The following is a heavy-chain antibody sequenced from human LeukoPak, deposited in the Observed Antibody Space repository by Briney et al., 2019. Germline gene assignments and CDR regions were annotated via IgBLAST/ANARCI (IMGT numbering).Heavy chain of an antibody. D-gene: IGHD5-12*01. V-gene: IGHV1-8*03. Sequence: ASVTVSCKASGYTFTSYDINWVRQAPGQGLEWMGWMSPNSGSTGYAQKFQGRVTITRNTSISTAYMELSGLRSEDTAVYYCARGRSTGYPYYFEYWGQGTLVTVSS. CDR3: ARGRSTGYPYYFEY. CDR1: GYTFTSYD. J-gene: IGHJ4*02. CDR2: MSPNSGST.